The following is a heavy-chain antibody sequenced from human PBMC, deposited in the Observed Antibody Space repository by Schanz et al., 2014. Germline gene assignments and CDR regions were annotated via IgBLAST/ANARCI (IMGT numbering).Heavy chain of an antibody. CDR2: ISSRSSYI. Sequence: EVQLVESGGGLVKPGGSLRLSCVTSGFTFGAYTMNWVRQAPGKGLEWVSSISSRSSYIYYTDSVKGRFTISRDNSKNTLYLQMNSLRAEDTAVYYCTKFETRTGTNYWGQGTLVTVSS. J-gene: IGHJ4*02. D-gene: IGHD1-1*01. V-gene: IGHV3-21*01. CDR1: GFTFGAYT. CDR3: TKFETRTGTNY.